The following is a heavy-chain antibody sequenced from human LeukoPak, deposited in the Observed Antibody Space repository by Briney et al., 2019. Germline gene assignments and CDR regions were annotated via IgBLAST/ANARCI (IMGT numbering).Heavy chain of an antibody. V-gene: IGHV1-18*01. D-gene: IGHD2-21*01. CDR1: GYTFTSHG. Sequence: ASVKVSCKASGYTFTSHGISWVRQAPGQGLEWMGWISVYNGNTNYAQKLQGRVTTTTDTSTSTAYMELRSLRSDDTAVYYCARGGGERYYYYYMDVWGKGTKVTVSS. J-gene: IGHJ6*03. CDR3: ARGGGERYYYYYMDV. CDR2: ISVYNGNT.